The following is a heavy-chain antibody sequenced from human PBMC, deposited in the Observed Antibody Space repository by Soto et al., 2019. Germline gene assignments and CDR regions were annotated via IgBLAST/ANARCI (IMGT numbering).Heavy chain of an antibody. Sequence: QVQLVQSGAEVKNPGASVKVSCKASGYTFTRYGIGWARQAPGQGLEGMGWINTYNGNTNYAQNVQGRGTLTTDTSTSTAYMELRSLRSNDTAIYYCAMVDVYVTPSPQDVWGQGTTVIVSS. CDR3: AMVDVYVTPSPQDV. J-gene: IGHJ6*02. CDR2: INTYNGNT. CDR1: GYTFTRYG. D-gene: IGHD3-16*01. V-gene: IGHV1-18*01.